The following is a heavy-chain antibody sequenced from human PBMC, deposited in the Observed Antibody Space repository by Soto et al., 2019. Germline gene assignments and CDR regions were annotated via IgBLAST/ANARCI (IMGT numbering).Heavy chain of an antibody. CDR1: GGSFSGYY. Sequence: QVQLQQWGAGLLKPSETLSLTCAVYGGSFSGYYWSWIRQPPGKGLEWIGEINQSGSTNYNPSLKSRVTISVDTSNNQFSLKLSSVTAADTAVYYCARGNSDGAARRNLNWFDPWGQGTLVTVSS. J-gene: IGHJ5*02. D-gene: IGHD6-6*01. CDR2: INQSGST. V-gene: IGHV4-34*01. CDR3: ARGNSDGAARRNLNWFDP.